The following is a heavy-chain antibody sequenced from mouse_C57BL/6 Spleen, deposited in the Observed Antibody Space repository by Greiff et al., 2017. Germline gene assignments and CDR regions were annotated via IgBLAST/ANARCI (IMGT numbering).Heavy chain of an antibody. CDR2: ISPGDGDT. CDR3: ARVRPQMYCGNSGYLDY. Sequence: QVQLKQSGAELVKPGASVKISCKASGYAFSSSWMNWVKQRPGKGLEWIGQISPGDGDTNYNGKFKGKATLTADKSSSTAYMQLSSLTSEDSAVYFWARVRPQMYCGNSGYLDYWGQGTTLTVSS. V-gene: IGHV1-80*01. CDR1: GYAFSSSW. D-gene: IGHD1-1*01. J-gene: IGHJ2*01.